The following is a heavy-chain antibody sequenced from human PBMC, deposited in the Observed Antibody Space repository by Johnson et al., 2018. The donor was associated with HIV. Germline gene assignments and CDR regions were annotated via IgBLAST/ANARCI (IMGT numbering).Heavy chain of an antibody. V-gene: IGHV3-30-3*01. CDR1: GFTFSTYA. D-gene: IGHD6-19*01. Sequence: QVQLVESGGGVVQPGRSLRLSCAASGFTFSTYAMHWVRQAPGKGLEWVAVISYDGSNKYHAGSVKGRFSISRDNSKNTLYLQMNSLRAEDTALYYCARDQYISDWVGGGDAFDIWGQGTMVTVSS. CDR2: ISYDGSNK. CDR3: ARDQYISDWVGGGDAFDI. J-gene: IGHJ3*02.